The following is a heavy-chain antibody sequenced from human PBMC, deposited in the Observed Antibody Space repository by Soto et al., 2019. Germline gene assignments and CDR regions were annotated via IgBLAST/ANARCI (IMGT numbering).Heavy chain of an antibody. CDR3: AREAPDYYDSSGYYYPGPQYFQH. J-gene: IGHJ1*01. Sequence: GGSLRLSCAASGFTFSSYEMNWVRQAPGKGLEWVSSISSSGSTIYYADSVKGRFTISRDNAKNSLYLQMNSLRAEDTAVYYCAREAPDYYDSSGYYYPGPQYFQHWGQGTLVTVSS. CDR2: ISSSGSTI. CDR1: GFTFSSYE. V-gene: IGHV3-48*03. D-gene: IGHD3-22*01.